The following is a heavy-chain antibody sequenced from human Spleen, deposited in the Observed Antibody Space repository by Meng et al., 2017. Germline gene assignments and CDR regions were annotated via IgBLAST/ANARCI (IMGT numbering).Heavy chain of an antibody. V-gene: IGHV4-39*01. D-gene: IGHD5-24*01. CDR3: ARRNYPYYFDY. Sequence: QLQLQEAGPGLVKPSETLSLTCNFSGGSISSRSDYWGWIRQPPGKGLEWIGTMSYFGRTTNYNPSLKSRIITSGDTTKNQFSLELSSVTAADTAVYYCARRNYPYYFDYWGQGILVTVSS. CDR2: MSYFGRTT. CDR1: GGSISSRSDY. J-gene: IGHJ4*02.